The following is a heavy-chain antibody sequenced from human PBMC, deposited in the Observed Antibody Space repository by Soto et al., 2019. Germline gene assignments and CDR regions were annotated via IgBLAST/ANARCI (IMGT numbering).Heavy chain of an antibody. J-gene: IGHJ6*02. CDR2: IWYDGSNK. D-gene: IGHD2-21*01. CDR3: ARDAGLGVIYYYYGMDV. CDR1: GFTFSSYG. V-gene: IGHV3-33*01. Sequence: QVQLVESGGGVVQPGRSLRLSCAASGFTFSSYGMHWVRQAPGKGLEWVAVIWYDGSNKYYADSVKGRFTISRDNSKNTLYQQMNSRIAEDTAVYYCARDAGLGVIYYYYGMDVWGQGTTVTVSS.